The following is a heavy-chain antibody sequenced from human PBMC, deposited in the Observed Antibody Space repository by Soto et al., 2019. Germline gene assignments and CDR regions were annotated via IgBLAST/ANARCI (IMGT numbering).Heavy chain of an antibody. V-gene: IGHV1-69*01. Sequence: QVQLVQSGAEVKKPGSSVKVSCKASGGTFSSYAISWVRQAPGQGLEWMGGIIPIFGTANYAQKFQGRVTITADESTSTAYMELSSLRSEDTAVYYCARGNYDFWSATQNDAFYIWGQGTMVTVSS. CDR2: IIPIFGTA. J-gene: IGHJ3*02. CDR1: GGTFSSYA. CDR3: ARGNYDFWSATQNDAFYI. D-gene: IGHD3-3*01.